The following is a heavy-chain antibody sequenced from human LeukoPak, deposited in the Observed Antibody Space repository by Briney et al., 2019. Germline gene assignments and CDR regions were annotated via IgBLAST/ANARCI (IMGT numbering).Heavy chain of an antibody. Sequence: GGSLRLSCAASGGTFSSYAISWVRQAPGQGLEWMGRIIPILGIANYAQKFQGRVTITADKSTSTAYMELSSLRSEDTAVYYCARVFSGAFDIWGQGTMVTVSS. V-gene: IGHV1-69*04. CDR3: ARVFSGAFDI. J-gene: IGHJ3*02. CDR2: IIPILGIA. CDR1: GGTFSSYA.